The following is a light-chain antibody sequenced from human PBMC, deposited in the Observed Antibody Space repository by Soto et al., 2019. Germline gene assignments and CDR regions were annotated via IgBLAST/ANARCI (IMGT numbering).Light chain of an antibody. CDR2: DAS. Sequence: EIVLTQSPATLSLSPGARATLSCRASQRVSSYLAWYQQKPGQAPRLLIYDASNRATGIPDRFSGSGSGTDFNLTISSLEPEDFAFYYCQQRTNWPLTFGGGTKVEI. J-gene: IGKJ4*01. CDR3: QQRTNWPLT. CDR1: QRVSSY. V-gene: IGKV3-11*01.